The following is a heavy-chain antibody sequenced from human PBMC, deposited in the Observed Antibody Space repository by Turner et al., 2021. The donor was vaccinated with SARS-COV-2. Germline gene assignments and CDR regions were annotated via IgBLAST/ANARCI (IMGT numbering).Heavy chain of an antibody. CDR2: ISLDGTNK. J-gene: IGHJ6*03. D-gene: IGHD2-2*02. V-gene: IGHV3-30*18. Sequence: QVQLVASGGGVVPPGRSLRTPYAASGLSFSSFRMPWVRWVPGKGLEGVAAISLDGTNKFYADSVKGRFTISRDNSKNMLYLKMNSLRAEDTAVFYCAKGYCGRATCYKSPHMDVWGKGTTVTVSS. CDR3: AKGYCGRATCYKSPHMDV. CDR1: GLSFSSFR.